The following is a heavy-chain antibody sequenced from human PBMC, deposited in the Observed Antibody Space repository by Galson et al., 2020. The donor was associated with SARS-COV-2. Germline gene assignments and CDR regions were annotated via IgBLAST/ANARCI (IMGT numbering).Heavy chain of an antibody. CDR1: GFSLSTSGMC. D-gene: IGHD6-13*01. V-gene: IGHV2-70*01. CDR2: IDWDDDK. J-gene: IGHJ3*02. Sequence: SGPTLVKPTQTLTLTCTFSGFSLSTSGMCVSWIRQPPGKALEWLALIDWDDDKYYSTSLKTRLTISKDTSKNQVVLTMTNMDPVDTATYYCARIFGSASAAGQGDAFDIWGQGTMVTVSS. CDR3: ARIFGSASAAGQGDAFDI.